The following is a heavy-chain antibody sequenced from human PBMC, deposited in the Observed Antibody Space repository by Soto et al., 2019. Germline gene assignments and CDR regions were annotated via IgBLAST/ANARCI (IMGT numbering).Heavy chain of an antibody. V-gene: IGHV3-7*01. J-gene: IGHJ4*02. Sequence: SGFTFSSYSMIWVRQGPGKGLEYVTDITEDGSVKQYVDSVKGRFTISRDNAKNSLSLQMNGLRVEDTAMYYCGRSISGWSRFDFWGQGILVTVSS. D-gene: IGHD6-19*01. CDR1: GFTFSSYS. CDR3: GRSISGWSRFDF. CDR2: ITEDGSVK.